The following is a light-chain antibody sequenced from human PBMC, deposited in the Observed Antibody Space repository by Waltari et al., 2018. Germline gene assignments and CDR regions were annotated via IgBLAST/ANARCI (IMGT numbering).Light chain of an antibody. V-gene: IGKV3-20*01. J-gene: IGKJ2*01. CDR1: QSHTNNY. CDR3: QQYGSSPPRYT. Sequence: EIVLTQSPATLPLSPGERPTLSCRASQSHTNNYLAWYQQKPGQAPRLLIYGASSRATGIPDRFSGSGSGTDFTITITRVEPEDFAVYYCQQYGSSPPRYTFGQGTKLEI. CDR2: GAS.